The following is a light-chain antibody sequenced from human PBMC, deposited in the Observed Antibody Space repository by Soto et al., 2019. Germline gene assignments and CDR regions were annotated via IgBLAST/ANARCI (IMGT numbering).Light chain of an antibody. CDR3: QTWGTGIVV. V-gene: IGLV4-69*01. J-gene: IGLJ2*01. CDR2: LNSDGSH. Sequence: QSVLTQSPSASASLGASVKLTCTLSSGHSNYAIAWHQQQPEKGPRYLMKLNSDGSHSKGDGIPDRFSGSSSGAERYLTISSLQSEDEADYYCQTWGTGIVVFGGGTKLTVX. CDR1: SGHSNYA.